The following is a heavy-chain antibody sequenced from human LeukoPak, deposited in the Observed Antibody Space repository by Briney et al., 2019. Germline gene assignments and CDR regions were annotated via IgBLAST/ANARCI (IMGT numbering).Heavy chain of an antibody. V-gene: IGHV4-31*03. CDR2: IYYSGST. CDR3: ARDESAALGINWFDP. Sequence: SQTLSLTCTVSGGSISSGGYYWSWIRQHPGKGLEWIGYIYYSGSTYYNPSLKSRVTISVDTSKNQFSLKLSSVTAADTAVYYCARDESAALGINWFDPWGQGTLVTVSS. D-gene: IGHD1-26*01. CDR1: GGSISSGGYY. J-gene: IGHJ5*02.